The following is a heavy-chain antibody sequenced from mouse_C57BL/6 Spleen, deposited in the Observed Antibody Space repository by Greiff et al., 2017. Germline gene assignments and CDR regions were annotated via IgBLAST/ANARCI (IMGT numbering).Heavy chain of an antibody. V-gene: IGHV1-55*01. CDR3: ARGYYGSSYVEGYAMDY. CDR2: IYPGSGST. D-gene: IGHD1-1*01. CDR1: GYTFTSYW. Sequence: QVQLQQSGAELVKPGASVKMSCKASGYTFTSYWITWVKQRPGQGLEWIGDIYPGSGSTNYNEKFKSKATLTVDTSSSTAYMQLSSLTSEDSAVYYCARGYYGSSYVEGYAMDYWGQGTSVTVSS. J-gene: IGHJ4*01.